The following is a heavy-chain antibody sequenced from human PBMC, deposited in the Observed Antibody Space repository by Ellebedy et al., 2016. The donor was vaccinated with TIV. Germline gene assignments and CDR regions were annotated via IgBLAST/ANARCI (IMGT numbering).Heavy chain of an antibody. CDR3: ARRGSYGDYAVQINSWFDT. CDR1: GFSFRSYW. Sequence: GESLKISCVASGFSFRSYWMSWVRQAPGKGLEWVATIYQDGSNQYYVDSVKGRFTISRDNADNSLFLQMNNLRAEDTAVYYCARRGSYGDYAVQINSWFDTWGRGTLVAVSS. J-gene: IGHJ5*02. V-gene: IGHV3-7*01. CDR2: IYQDGSNQ. D-gene: IGHD5-18*01.